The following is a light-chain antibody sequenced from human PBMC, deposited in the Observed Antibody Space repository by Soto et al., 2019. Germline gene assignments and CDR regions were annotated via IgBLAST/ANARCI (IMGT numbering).Light chain of an antibody. Sequence: EIVLTQSPGALSLSPGXRATLSCRASQSVSSSYLAWYQQKPGQAPRLLIYGASSRATGIPDRFSGSGSGTDFTLTISRLEPEDFAVYYCQQYGSSPSTFGQGTKV. CDR1: QSVSSSY. V-gene: IGKV3-20*01. CDR2: GAS. CDR3: QQYGSSPST. J-gene: IGKJ1*01.